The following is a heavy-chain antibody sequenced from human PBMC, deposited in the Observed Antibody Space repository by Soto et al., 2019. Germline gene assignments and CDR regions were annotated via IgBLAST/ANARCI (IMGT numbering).Heavy chain of an antibody. D-gene: IGHD3-10*02. CDR2: IYTSGST. V-gene: IGHV4-4*07. J-gene: IGHJ5*02. CDR1: GGSISSYY. CDR3: ASLGSAYQGGWFDP. Sequence: QVQLQESGPGLVKPSETLSLTCTVSGGSISSYYWSWIRQPAGKGLEWIGRIYTSGSTNYNPSLKSRVTMSVDTSKNQFFLKLSSVTAADTAVYYCASLGSAYQGGWFDPWGQGTLVTVSS.